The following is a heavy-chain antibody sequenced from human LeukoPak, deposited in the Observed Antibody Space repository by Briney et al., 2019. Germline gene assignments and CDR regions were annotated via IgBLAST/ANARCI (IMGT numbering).Heavy chain of an antibody. V-gene: IGHV3-64*01. Sequence: SGGSLRLSCAASGFTFSSYAMYWVRRTPGKGLEYVSVISGNGVSTHYATSVKGRFTISRDNSKNMLYLQMGSLRAEDMAVYYCTRDASDIVAVPAAVGPFDLWGQGTLVTVSP. D-gene: IGHD2-2*01. CDR3: TRDASDIVAVPAAVGPFDL. CDR1: GFTFSSYA. J-gene: IGHJ4*02. CDR2: ISGNGVST.